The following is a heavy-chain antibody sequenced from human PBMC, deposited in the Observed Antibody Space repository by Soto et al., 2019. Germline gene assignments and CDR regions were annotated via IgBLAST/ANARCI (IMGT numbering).Heavy chain of an antibody. J-gene: IGHJ6*02. CDR1: GFTFSSYG. Sequence: QVQLVESGGGVVQPGRSLRLSCAASGFTFSSYGMHWVRQAPGKGLEWVAVISYGGSNNYYADSVKGRFTIARANSKITLYQRMNSLRADDTNVYYGAKDRNATTYYESLTGPYYDYYGMEVWGQGTPVTVSS. V-gene: IGHV3-30*18. CDR2: ISYGGSNN. CDR3: AKDRNATTYYESLTGPYYDYYGMEV. D-gene: IGHD3-9*01.